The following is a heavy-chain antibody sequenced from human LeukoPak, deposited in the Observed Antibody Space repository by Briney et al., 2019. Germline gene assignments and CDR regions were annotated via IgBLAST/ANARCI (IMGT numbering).Heavy chain of an antibody. CDR3: ARDQKQWLFDGAPGP. CDR2: INPNSGGT. CDR1: GYTFTGYY. J-gene: IGHJ5*02. D-gene: IGHD6-19*01. V-gene: IGHV1-2*02. Sequence: SVKVSCKASGYTFTGYYMHWVRQAPGQGLEWMGWINPNSGGTNYAQKFQGRVTMTRDTSISTAYMELSRLRSDDTAVYYCARDQKQWLFDGAPGPWGQGTLVTVSS.